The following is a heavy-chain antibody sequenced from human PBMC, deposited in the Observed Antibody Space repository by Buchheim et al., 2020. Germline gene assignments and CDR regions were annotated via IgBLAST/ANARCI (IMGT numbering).Heavy chain of an antibody. CDR1: GFTFSSYA. CDR3: AKVDGRRFDWYYYGMDV. V-gene: IGHV3-23*04. Sequence: VQLVESGGGVVQPGRSLRLSCAASGFTFSSYAMSWVRQAPGKGLEWVSAISGSGGSTYYADSVKGRFTISRDNSKNTLYLQMNSLRAEDTAVYYCAKVDGRRFDWYYYGMDVWGQGTT. CDR2: ISGSGGST. D-gene: IGHD3-9*01. J-gene: IGHJ6*02.